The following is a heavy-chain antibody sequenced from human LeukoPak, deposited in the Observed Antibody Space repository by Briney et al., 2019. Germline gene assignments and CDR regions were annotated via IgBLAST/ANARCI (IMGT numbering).Heavy chain of an antibody. Sequence: PSETLSLTCTVSGGSISSYYWSWIRQPPGKGLEWIGYIYYSGSTNYNPSLKSRVTISVDTSKNQFSLKLSSVTAADTAVYYCAREGITMVRGVKNWFDPWGQGTLVTVSS. D-gene: IGHD3-10*01. V-gene: IGHV4-59*12. CDR3: AREGITMVRGVKNWFDP. CDR2: IYYSGST. J-gene: IGHJ5*02. CDR1: GGSISSYY.